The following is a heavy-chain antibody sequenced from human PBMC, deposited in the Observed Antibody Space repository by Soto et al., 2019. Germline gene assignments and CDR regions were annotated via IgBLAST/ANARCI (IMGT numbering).Heavy chain of an antibody. CDR2: INTYNGNT. V-gene: IGHV1-18*01. CDR3: AMVDVYVTPSPQDV. CDR1: GYTFTRYG. D-gene: IGHD3-16*01. J-gene: IGHJ6*02. Sequence: QVQLVQSGGEVKNPGASVKGSCKASGYTFTRYGIGWTRQAPGQELEWMGCINTYNGNTNYAQNVQGRVTLTTDTSTSTAYMELRSLRSNDTAIYYCAMVDVYVTPSPQDVWGQGTTVIVSS.